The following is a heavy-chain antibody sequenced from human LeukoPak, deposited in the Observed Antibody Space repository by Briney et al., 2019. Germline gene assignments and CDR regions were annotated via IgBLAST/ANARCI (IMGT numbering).Heavy chain of an antibody. J-gene: IGHJ4*02. CDR1: GFTFSIYG. Sequence: PGGSLRLSCAASGFTFSIYGMHSVRQAPGKGLEWVAVIWYDGSNKYSADSVKGRFTISRDNSKNTLYLQMNSLRAEDTAAYYCVRSRRVGGVIVPIDYWGQGTLVTVSS. V-gene: IGHV3-33*01. D-gene: IGHD3-16*02. CDR2: IWYDGSNK. CDR3: VRSRRVGGVIVPIDY.